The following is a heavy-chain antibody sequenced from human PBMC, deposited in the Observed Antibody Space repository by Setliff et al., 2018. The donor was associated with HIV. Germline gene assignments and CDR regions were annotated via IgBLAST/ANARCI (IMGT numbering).Heavy chain of an antibody. Sequence: ASVKVSCKASGYTFTSYYMHWVRQAPGQGLEWMGIINPSGGSTSYAQKFQGRVTMTRDTSTSTVYMELSSLRSEDTAVYYCARGLGYCSSTSCSVGYYGMDAWGQGTTVTVSS. D-gene: IGHD2-2*01. V-gene: IGHV1-46*01. CDR1: GYTFTSYY. CDR3: ARGLGYCSSTSCSVGYYGMDA. CDR2: INPSGGST. J-gene: IGHJ6*02.